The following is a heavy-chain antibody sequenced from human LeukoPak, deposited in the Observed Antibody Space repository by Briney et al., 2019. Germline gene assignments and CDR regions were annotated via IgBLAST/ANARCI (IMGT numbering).Heavy chain of an antibody. V-gene: IGHV3-23*01. D-gene: IGHD1-26*01. Sequence: PGGSLRLSCATSAFTFSNYAVSWVRQAPGKGLEWVSSISGSGGTTYYADSVKGRFTISRDNSKNTLYLQMNSLRAQDTAVYYCAKDPYRASSGLVDYWGQGTLVTVSS. J-gene: IGHJ4*02. CDR3: AKDPYRASSGLVDY. CDR2: ISGSGGTT. CDR1: AFTFSNYA.